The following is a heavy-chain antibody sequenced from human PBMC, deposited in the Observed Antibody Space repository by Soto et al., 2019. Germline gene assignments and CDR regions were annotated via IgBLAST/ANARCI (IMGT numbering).Heavy chain of an antibody. D-gene: IGHD6-19*01. J-gene: IGHJ4*02. Sequence: GASVKVSCKVSGYTLTELSMHWVRQAPGKGLEWMGGFDPEDGETIYAQKFQGRVTMTEDTSTDTAYMELSSLRSEDTAVYYCATAVRQTVAGSDFDYWGQGTLVTVSS. CDR3: ATAVRQTVAGSDFDY. CDR1: GYTLTELS. CDR2: FDPEDGET. V-gene: IGHV1-24*01.